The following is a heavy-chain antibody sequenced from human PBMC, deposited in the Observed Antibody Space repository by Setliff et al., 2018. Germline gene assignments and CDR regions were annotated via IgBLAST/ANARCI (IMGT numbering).Heavy chain of an antibody. CDR1: GGSISSGNYY. CDR3: ARHPTGFPNWFDV. D-gene: IGHD3-9*01. J-gene: IGHJ5*02. V-gene: IGHV4-39*01. CDR2: IYYSGST. Sequence: SETLSLTCRVSGGSISSGNYYWGLIRQPPGKGLEWVATIYYSGSTYSNPSLKSRLIISVDAPDNQFSVKLSSVTAADTAVYYCARHPTGFPNWFDVWGQGTLVTVSS.